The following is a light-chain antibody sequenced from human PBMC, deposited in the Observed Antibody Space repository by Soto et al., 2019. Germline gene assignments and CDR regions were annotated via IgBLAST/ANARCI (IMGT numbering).Light chain of an antibody. CDR3: QQYSNWAPIT. V-gene: IGKV3-15*01. J-gene: IGKJ3*01. CDR2: GAS. CDR1: QSVSSD. Sequence: EIVMTQSPATLSVSPGERATLSCRASQSVSSDLAWFQQTPGQAPRLLIYGASTRATGIPARFSGSGSGTEVTLIISSLQSEDFAVYYCQQYSNWAPITFGPGTKVDIK.